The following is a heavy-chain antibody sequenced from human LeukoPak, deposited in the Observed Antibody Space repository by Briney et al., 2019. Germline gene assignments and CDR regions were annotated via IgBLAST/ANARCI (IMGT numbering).Heavy chain of an antibody. CDR2: ISSSSSTI. D-gene: IGHD1-26*01. Sequence: GGSLRLSCAASGFTFSSYSMNWVRQAPGKGLEWVSYISSSSSTIYYADSVKGRFTISRDNAKNSLYLQMNSLRAEDTAVYYCANPMWELRDPARGNWFDPWGQGTLVTVSS. V-gene: IGHV3-48*01. CDR3: ANPMWELRDPARGNWFDP. J-gene: IGHJ5*02. CDR1: GFTFSSYS.